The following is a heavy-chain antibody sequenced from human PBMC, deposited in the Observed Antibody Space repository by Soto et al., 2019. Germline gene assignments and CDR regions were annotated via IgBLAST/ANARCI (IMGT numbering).Heavy chain of an antibody. V-gene: IGHV3-30*02. J-gene: IGHJ4*02. CDR1: GFIFSNNG. CDR3: TIVRVADSALDH. D-gene: IGHD3-10*02. CDR2: MSYDGSDT. Sequence: GGSVRLSCAGSGFIFSNNGMHWARQTPGKGLEWVAFMSYDGSDTFYADSVKGRFTISRDNSKNTLFLHMSNLRAEDTAMYYCTIVRVADSALDHWGQGT.